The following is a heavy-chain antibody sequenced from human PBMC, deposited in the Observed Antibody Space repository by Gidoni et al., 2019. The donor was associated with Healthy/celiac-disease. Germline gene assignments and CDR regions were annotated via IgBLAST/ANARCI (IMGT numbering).Heavy chain of an antibody. CDR1: GFTFSSYA. D-gene: IGHD3-22*01. Sequence: EVQLLESGGGLVQPGGSLRLSCAASGFTFSSYAMSWVRQAPGKGLEWVSAISGSGGSTYYADSVKGRFTISRDNSKNTLYLQMNSLRAEDTAVYYCAKAINYYDSSGYPSGFDYWGQGTLVTVSS. CDR3: AKAINYYDSSGYPSGFDY. CDR2: ISGSGGST. V-gene: IGHV3-23*01. J-gene: IGHJ4*02.